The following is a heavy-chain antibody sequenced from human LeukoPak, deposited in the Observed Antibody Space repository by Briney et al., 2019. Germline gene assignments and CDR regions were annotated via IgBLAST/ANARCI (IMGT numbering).Heavy chain of an antibody. V-gene: IGHV4-59*12. D-gene: IGHD4-17*01. J-gene: IGHJ6*03. CDR2: IYSSGRT. Sequence: SETLSLTCSVSGGSISSYYWSWIRQPPGKGLEWIGYIYSSGRTSYNPSLKSRVTISIDTSNNQFSLRLSSVTAADTAVYYCAREPTVTLWDYYMDVWGKGTTVTISS. CDR1: GGSISSYY. CDR3: AREPTVTLWDYYMDV.